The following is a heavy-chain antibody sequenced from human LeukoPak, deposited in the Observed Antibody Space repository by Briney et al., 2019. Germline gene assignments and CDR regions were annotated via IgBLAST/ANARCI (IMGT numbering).Heavy chain of an antibody. Sequence: GXLXLXXAXSGXTFXSYSMNWVRQAPGKGLEWVSSISSSSSYIYYADSVKGRFTISRDNAKNSLYLQMNSLRAEDTAVYYCARDRSSSSLYYYYGMDVWGQGTTVTVSS. V-gene: IGHV3-21*01. CDR1: GXTFXSYS. CDR3: ARDRSSSSLYYYYGMDV. CDR2: ISSSSSYI. D-gene: IGHD6-6*01. J-gene: IGHJ6*02.